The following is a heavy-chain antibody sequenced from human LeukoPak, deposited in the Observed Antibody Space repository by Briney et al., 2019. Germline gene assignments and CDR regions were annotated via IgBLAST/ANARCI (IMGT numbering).Heavy chain of an antibody. CDR1: GFTFSNAW. D-gene: IGHD1-26*01. CDR2: IKSKTDGGTT. J-gene: IGHJ4*02. V-gene: IGHV3-15*01. CDR3: TRLAVGASFDY. Sequence: PGGSLRLSCAASGFTFSNAWMSWVRQAPGKGLEWVSRIKSKTDGGTTDYAAPVKGRFTISRDDSKNTLYLQMNSLKTEDTAVYYCTRLAVGASFDYWGQGTLVTVSS.